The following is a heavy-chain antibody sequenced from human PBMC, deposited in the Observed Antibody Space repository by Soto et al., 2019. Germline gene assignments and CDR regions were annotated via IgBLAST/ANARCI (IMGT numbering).Heavy chain of an antibody. Sequence: QVQLQQWGAGLLKPSETLSLTCAVYGGSFSGYYWSWIRQPPGKGLEWIGEINHSGSTNYNPSPKSRVTISVDTSKNQFSLKLSSVTAADTAVYYCARPQFLYYYGSGSRYGMDVWGQGTTVTVSS. CDR2: INHSGST. CDR3: ARPQFLYYYGSGSRYGMDV. J-gene: IGHJ6*02. CDR1: GGSFSGYY. D-gene: IGHD3-10*01. V-gene: IGHV4-34*01.